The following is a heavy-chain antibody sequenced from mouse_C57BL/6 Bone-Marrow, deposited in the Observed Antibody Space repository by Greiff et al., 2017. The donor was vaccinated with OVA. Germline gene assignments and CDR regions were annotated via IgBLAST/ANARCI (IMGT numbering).Heavy chain of an antibody. CDR2: ISYDGSN. Sequence: EVQLQESGPGLVKPSQSLSLTCSVTGYSITSGYYWNWIRQFPGNKLEWMGYISYDGSNNYNPSLKNRISITRDTAKNQFFLKLNSVTTEDTATYYCARDDGYYEDYWGKGTTLTVSS. CDR1: GYSITSGYY. V-gene: IGHV3-6*01. CDR3: ARDDGYYEDY. J-gene: IGHJ2*01. D-gene: IGHD2-3*01.